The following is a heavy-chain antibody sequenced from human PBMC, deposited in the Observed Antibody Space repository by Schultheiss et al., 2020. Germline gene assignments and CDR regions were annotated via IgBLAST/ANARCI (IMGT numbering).Heavy chain of an antibody. CDR3: AKVGAAYCGGDCYSDY. V-gene: IGHV3-53*01. CDR1: GFTFSNAW. CDR2: IYSGGST. Sequence: GGSLRLSCAASGFTFSNAWMSWVRQAPGKGLEWVSVIYSGGSTYYADSVKGRFTISRDNAKNSLYLQMNSLRAEDTAVYYCAKVGAAYCGGDCYSDYWGQGTLVTVSS. J-gene: IGHJ4*02. D-gene: IGHD2-21*01.